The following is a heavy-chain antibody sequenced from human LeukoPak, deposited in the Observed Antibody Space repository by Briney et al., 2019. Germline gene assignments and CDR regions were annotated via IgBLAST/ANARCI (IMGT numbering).Heavy chain of an antibody. Sequence: GGSLRLSCAASGFSVSNYGVNWVRQAPGKGLESVSCISNTYSAIYYADSVKGRFTVSRDNAKNSVYLQMNSLTVEDTAVYYCARDPTSDRFQYFDFWGPGALVTVSS. CDR3: ARDPTSDRFQYFDF. J-gene: IGHJ4*02. CDR1: GFSVSNYG. V-gene: IGHV3-21*06. CDR2: ISNTYSAI. D-gene: IGHD2-21*02.